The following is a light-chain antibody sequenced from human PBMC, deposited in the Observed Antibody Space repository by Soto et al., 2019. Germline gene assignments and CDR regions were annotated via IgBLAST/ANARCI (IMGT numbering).Light chain of an antibody. V-gene: IGKV3-11*01. CDR3: QQRSNWPIT. CDR2: AAS. CDR1: QSINSW. Sequence: TQSPSTLSASVGDRVTITCRASQSINSWLAWFQQKPGQAPRLLIYAASNRATGIPARFSGSGSGTDFTLTISSLEPEDFAVYYCQQRSNWPITFGQGTRLEIK. J-gene: IGKJ5*01.